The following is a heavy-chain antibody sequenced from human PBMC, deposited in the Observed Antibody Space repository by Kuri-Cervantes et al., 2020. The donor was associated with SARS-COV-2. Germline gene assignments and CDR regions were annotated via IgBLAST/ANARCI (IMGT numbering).Heavy chain of an antibody. CDR3: ARARNGNYLNEPNY. Sequence: SVKVSCRASGGTFSSYAISWVRQAPGQGLEWMGGIIPIFGTANYAQKFQGRVTITADESTSTAYMELSSLRSEDTAVYYCARARNGNYLNEPNYWGQGTLVTVSS. CDR2: IIPIFGTA. J-gene: IGHJ4*02. CDR1: GGTFSSYA. V-gene: IGHV1-69*13. D-gene: IGHD4-17*01.